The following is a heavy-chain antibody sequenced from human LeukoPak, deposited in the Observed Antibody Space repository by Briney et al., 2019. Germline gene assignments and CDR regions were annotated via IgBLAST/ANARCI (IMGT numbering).Heavy chain of an antibody. CDR3: ARAESSSWVDH. CDR1: GGSIRSYY. D-gene: IGHD6-13*01. CDR2: MYYSGST. V-gene: IGHV4-59*01. Sequence: SETLSLTCTVSGGSIRSYYWFWIRQPPGKGLEWIGNMYYSGSTNHNPSLKSRVTISVDTSRNQFSLKLSSVTAADTAVYYCARAESSSWVDHWGQGTLVTVSS. J-gene: IGHJ4*02.